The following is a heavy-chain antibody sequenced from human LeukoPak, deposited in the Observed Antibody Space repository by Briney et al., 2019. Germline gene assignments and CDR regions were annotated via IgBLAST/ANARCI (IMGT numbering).Heavy chain of an antibody. D-gene: IGHD2-2*03. Sequence: GRSLRLSCAASGFSISSYGMHWVRQAPGKGLEWVAVISYDGSNKYYADSVKGRFTISRDNSKNTLYLQLNSLRAEDTAVYYCAKDGYPVHYWGQGTLVTVSS. J-gene: IGHJ4*02. V-gene: IGHV3-30*18. CDR1: GFSISSYG. CDR2: ISYDGSNK. CDR3: AKDGYPVHY.